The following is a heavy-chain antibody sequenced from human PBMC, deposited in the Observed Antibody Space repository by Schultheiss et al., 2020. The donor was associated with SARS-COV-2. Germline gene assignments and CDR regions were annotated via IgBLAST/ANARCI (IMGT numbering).Heavy chain of an antibody. J-gene: IGHJ4*02. V-gene: IGHV3-7*03. CDR2: IKQDGSEK. D-gene: IGHD6-13*01. CDR3: ARARGKSSWYYFDY. CDR1: GFTFSSYW. Sequence: GGSLRLSCAASGFTFSSYWMSWVRQAPGKGLEWVANIKQDGSEKYYVDSVKGRFTISRDNAKNSLYLQMNSLRAEDTAVYYCARARGKSSWYYFDYWGQGTLVTVSS.